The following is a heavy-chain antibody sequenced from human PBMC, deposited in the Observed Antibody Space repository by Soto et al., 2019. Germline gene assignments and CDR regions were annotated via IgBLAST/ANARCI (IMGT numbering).Heavy chain of an antibody. CDR1: GDSMTSSSYY. V-gene: IGHV4-39*01. CDR2: IYYSERTSYNSGST. Sequence: SETLSLTCTVSGDSMTSSSYYWGWIRQPPGKGLEWIGSIYYSERTSYNSGSTYYSPSLKSRVTISGDTSKSQFSLKLSSVTAADTAVYYCARHTRNQFDPWGQGTLVTISS. CDR3: ARHTRNQFDP. J-gene: IGHJ5*02.